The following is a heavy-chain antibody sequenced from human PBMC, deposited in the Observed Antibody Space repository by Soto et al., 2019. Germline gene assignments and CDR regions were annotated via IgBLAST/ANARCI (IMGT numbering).Heavy chain of an antibody. CDR3: AREAWKLYYLDY. CDR1: GFSFSNYA. D-gene: IGHD3-16*01. J-gene: IGHJ4*02. Sequence: AGGSLRLSCAASGFSFSNYAMHWVRQAPGKGLEWVAVISYDGNTKYYADSAKGRFTISRDNSKKILFLQMNSLTTEDATVYYCAREAWKLYYLDYWGQGTLVTVSS. CDR2: ISYDGNTK. V-gene: IGHV3-30-3*01.